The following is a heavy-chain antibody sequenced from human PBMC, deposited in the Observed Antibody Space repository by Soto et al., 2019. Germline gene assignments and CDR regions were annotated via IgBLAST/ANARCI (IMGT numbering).Heavy chain of an antibody. J-gene: IGHJ4*02. V-gene: IGHV3-66*01. D-gene: IGHD1-1*01. CDR3: TLQLSGPY. Sequence: PGGSLRLSCAASGFDASVNFMTWVRQAPGKGLEWVSAINNAGSTFYADSVKGRFTISRDDSKNTLFLQMNSLRAEDTALYYCTLQLSGPYWGQGTLVTVSS. CDR1: GFDASVNF. CDR2: INNAGST.